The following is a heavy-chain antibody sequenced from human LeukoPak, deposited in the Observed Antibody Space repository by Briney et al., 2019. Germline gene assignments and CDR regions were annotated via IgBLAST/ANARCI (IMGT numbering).Heavy chain of an antibody. CDR3: ARRDLWFGFFDY. CDR1: GGSISSSYW. D-gene: IGHD3-10*01. J-gene: IGHJ4*02. Sequence: SGTLSLTCAVFGGSISSSYWWSWVRQSPEKGLEWIGEIYQNGNTNYNPSLKSRVTVSIAKSKNQFSLNLSSVTAADTAVYFCARRDLWFGFFDYWGQGTLVTVSS. CDR2: IYQNGNT. V-gene: IGHV4-4*02.